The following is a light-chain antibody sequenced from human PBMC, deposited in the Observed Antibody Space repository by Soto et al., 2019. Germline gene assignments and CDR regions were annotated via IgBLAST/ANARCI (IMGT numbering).Light chain of an antibody. V-gene: IGLV1-44*01. CDR3: AAWDDSLNGFYV. J-gene: IGLJ1*01. CDR1: SSNIGSNT. CDR2: SNN. Sequence: QSVLTQPPSASGTPVQRVTISCSGSSSNIGSNTVNWYQQLPGTAPKLLIYSNNQRPSGVPDRFSGSKSGTSASLAISGLQSEDEADYYCAAWDDSLNGFYVFGTGTRSPS.